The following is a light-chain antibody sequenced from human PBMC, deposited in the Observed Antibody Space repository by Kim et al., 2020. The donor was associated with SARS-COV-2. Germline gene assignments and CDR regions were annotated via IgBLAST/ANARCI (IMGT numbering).Light chain of an antibody. CDR3: QQYDSLPYS. CDR2: DAS. V-gene: IGKV1-33*01. Sequence: SAAVGDRVTITCHASQDITNYLNWYQHKPGKAPKVLIYDASNLETGVPSRFSGKRSGTDFTFTISSLQPEDVATYFCQQYDSLPYSFGQGTKLEI. CDR1: QDITNY. J-gene: IGKJ2*03.